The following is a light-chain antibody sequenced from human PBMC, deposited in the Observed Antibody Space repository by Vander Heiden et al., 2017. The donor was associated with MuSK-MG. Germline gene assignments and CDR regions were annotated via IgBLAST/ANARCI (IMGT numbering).Light chain of an antibody. CDR3: QQLNSYPP. J-gene: IGKJ4*01. CDR1: QGISSY. Sequence: IQLTQSPSSLSASVGGRVTITCRASQGISSYLAWYQQKPGKAPKLLIYAASTLQSGVPSRFSGSGSGTDFTLTISSLQAEDFATYYCQQLNSYPPFGGGTKVEIK. V-gene: IGKV1-9*01. CDR2: AAS.